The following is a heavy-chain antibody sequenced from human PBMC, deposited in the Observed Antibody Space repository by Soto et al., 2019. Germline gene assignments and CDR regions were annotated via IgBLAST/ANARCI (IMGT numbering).Heavy chain of an antibody. Sequence: SETLSLTCTVSGGSISSYYWSWIRQPPGKGLEWIGYIYYSGSTNYNPSLKSRVTISVDTSKNQFSLKLSSVTAADTAVYYCARAPIVATNYYYYYYMDVWGKGTTVTVSS. CDR2: IYYSGST. J-gene: IGHJ6*03. D-gene: IGHD5-12*01. V-gene: IGHV4-59*01. CDR3: ARAPIVATNYYYYYYMDV. CDR1: GGSISSYY.